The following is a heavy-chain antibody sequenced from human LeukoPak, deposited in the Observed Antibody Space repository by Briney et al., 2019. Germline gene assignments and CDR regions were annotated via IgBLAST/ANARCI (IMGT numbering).Heavy chain of an antibody. D-gene: IGHD1-26*01. CDR1: GFTFSRYG. Sequence: PGRSLRLSCAASGFTFSRYGMHWVRQAPGKGLEWVAVIWYDGSNKYYADSVKGRFTISRDNSKNTLYLQMNSLRAEDTAVYYCARDGSGSSLDYWGQGTLVTVSS. J-gene: IGHJ4*02. CDR3: ARDGSGSSLDY. CDR2: IWYDGSNK. V-gene: IGHV3-33*01.